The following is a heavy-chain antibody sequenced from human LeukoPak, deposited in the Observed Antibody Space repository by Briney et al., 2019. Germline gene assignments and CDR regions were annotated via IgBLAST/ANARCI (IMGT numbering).Heavy chain of an antibody. CDR2: ISAYNGNT. CDR1: GGTFSSYA. CDR3: ARADKGHSSAWYDDF. V-gene: IGHV1-18*01. J-gene: IGHJ4*02. Sequence: SSVKVSCKASGGTFSSYAINWVRQATGQGLEWMGWISAYNGNTNYAQKFQGRVTMTTDTSTITAYMELRSLRSDDTAVYYCARADKGHSSAWYDDFWGQGTLVTISS. D-gene: IGHD6-19*01.